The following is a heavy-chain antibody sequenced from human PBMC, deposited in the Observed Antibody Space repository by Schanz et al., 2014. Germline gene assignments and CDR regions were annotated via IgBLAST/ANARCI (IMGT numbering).Heavy chain of an antibody. V-gene: IGHV3-33*01. J-gene: IGHJ4*02. CDR2: IWYDGNKK. CDR3: ARDRSNNFDY. Sequence: QVYLVQSGGGVVQPGRSLRLSCAASGFIFSTFGMQWVRQAPGKGLEWVAVIWYDGNKKYYADSVKGRFTVSRDNSKNTLYLQMNSLRVEDTAEYYCARDRSNNFDYWGQGTLVTVSS. CDR1: GFIFSTFG. D-gene: IGHD2-2*01.